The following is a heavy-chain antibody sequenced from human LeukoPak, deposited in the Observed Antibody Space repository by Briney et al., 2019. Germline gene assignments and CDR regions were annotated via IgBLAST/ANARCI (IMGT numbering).Heavy chain of an antibody. CDR3: ARDDWLGY. CDR1: GFTFSSYS. J-gene: IGHJ4*02. Sequence: GGSLRLSCAASGFTFSSYSMNWVRQAPGKGLEWVSSISSSSRYIYYADSVKGRFTISRDNAKNSLYLQMNSLRAEDTVLYYCARDDWLGYWGQGTLVTVSS. D-gene: IGHD3-9*01. CDR2: ISSSSRYI. V-gene: IGHV3-21*01.